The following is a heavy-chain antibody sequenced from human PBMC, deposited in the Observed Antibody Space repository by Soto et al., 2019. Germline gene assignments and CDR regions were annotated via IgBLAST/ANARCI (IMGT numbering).Heavy chain of an antibody. CDR1: GFTFSSYS. CDR3: ARDQVGDLDAFDI. Sequence: GGSLRLSCAASGFTFSSYSMNWVRQAPGKGLEWVSYISSSSSTIYYADSVKGRFTISRDNAKNSLYLQMNSLRAEDTAVYYCARDQVGDLDAFDIWGQGTMVTVSS. D-gene: IGHD4-17*01. V-gene: IGHV3-48*01. CDR2: ISSSSSTI. J-gene: IGHJ3*02.